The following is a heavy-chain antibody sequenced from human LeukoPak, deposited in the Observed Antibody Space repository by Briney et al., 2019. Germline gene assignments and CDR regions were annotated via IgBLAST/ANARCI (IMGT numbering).Heavy chain of an antibody. D-gene: IGHD3-10*01. Sequence: GGSLRLSCAASGFTFSSYGMHWVRQAPGKGLEWVAVISYDGSNKYYADSVKGRFTISRDNSKNTLYLQMNSLRAEDTAVYYCAKEDYGSGSPYFDYWGQGTLVTVSS. J-gene: IGHJ4*02. CDR3: AKEDYGSGSPYFDY. V-gene: IGHV3-30*18. CDR1: GFTFSSYG. CDR2: ISYDGSNK.